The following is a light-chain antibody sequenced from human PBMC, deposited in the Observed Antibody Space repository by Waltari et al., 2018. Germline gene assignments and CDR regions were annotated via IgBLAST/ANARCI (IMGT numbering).Light chain of an antibody. CDR2: DNK. J-gene: IGLJ2*01. CDR1: SSTFGNNE. V-gene: IGLV1-51*01. CDR3: ATWDERLTAVV. Sequence: QSILTQPPSLSAAPGQKVTISCSGSSSTFGNNEVAWYQQLPETAPRLLIYDNKKRPSGIPGRVSGSKSGTSATLDITGLQTGDEGHYYCATWDERLTAVVFGGGTRLTIL.